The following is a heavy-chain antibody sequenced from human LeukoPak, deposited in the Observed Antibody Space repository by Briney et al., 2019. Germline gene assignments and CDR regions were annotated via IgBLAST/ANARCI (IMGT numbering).Heavy chain of an antibody. CDR3: AKAGTLDTAMMHFDY. D-gene: IGHD5-18*01. CDR2: IRYDGSNK. J-gene: IGHJ4*02. CDR1: GFTFSSYG. Sequence: PGGSLRLSCAASGFTFSSYGMHWVRQAPGKGLEWVAFIRYDGSNKYYADSVKGRFTISRDNSKNTLYLQMNSLRAEDTDVYYCAKAGTLDTAMMHFDYWGQGTLVTVSS. V-gene: IGHV3-30*02.